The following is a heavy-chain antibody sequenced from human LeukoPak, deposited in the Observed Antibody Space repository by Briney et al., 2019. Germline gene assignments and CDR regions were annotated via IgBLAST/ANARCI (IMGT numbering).Heavy chain of an antibody. CDR2: ISDDGSNI. CDR1: GFTFDDYA. V-gene: IGHV3-30*04. Sequence: GGSLRLSCAASGFTFDDYAMHWVRQPPGKGLEWVAVISDDGSNIYYADFVKGRFTISRDNSRNTLYLQMNSLRSEDTAVYYCARDPSNSGSYYVLDYWGQGTLVTVS. CDR3: ARDPSNSGSYYVLDY. J-gene: IGHJ4*02. D-gene: IGHD1-26*01.